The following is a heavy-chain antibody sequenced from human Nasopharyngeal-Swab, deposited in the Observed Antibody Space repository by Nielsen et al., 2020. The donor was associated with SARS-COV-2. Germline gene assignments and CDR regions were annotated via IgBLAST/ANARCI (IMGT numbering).Heavy chain of an antibody. J-gene: IGHJ3*02. CDR3: ARRQMGAHAFDI. D-gene: IGHD3-16*01. V-gene: IGHV6-1*01. Sequence: QTLSLTRSISGDSLSSNNPAWNWIRQSPSRGLEWLGRTYYRSKWYNEYAASLKNRLTINPDTSNNQISLQVNSMTAEETAVYYCARRQMGAHAFDIWGQGTMVTVSS. CDR2: TYYRSKWYN. CDR1: GDSLSSNNPA.